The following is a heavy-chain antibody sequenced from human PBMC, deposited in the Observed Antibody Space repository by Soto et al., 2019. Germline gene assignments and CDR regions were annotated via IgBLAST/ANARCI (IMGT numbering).Heavy chain of an antibody. D-gene: IGHD7-27*01. CDR1: GGSISSVYYC. J-gene: IGHJ4*02. CDR2: IYKGGST. CDR3: ARGPSGDKVDY. Sequence: QVQLQESGPRLMKPSQTLSLTCIVSGGSISSVYYCWSWIRQTPDKGLGWIGHIYKGGSTFNKPSLASRVSISLATSKNQFSLQLSSVTAADTAVYYCARGPSGDKVDYWGQGTLVTVSS. V-gene: IGHV4-30-4*01.